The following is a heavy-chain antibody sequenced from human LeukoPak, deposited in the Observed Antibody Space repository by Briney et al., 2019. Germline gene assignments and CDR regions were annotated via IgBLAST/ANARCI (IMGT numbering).Heavy chain of an antibody. CDR3: ATGVVRGYSYGAFDY. Sequence: SETLSLTCTVSGGSISSYYWSWIRQPPGKGLEWIGYIYYSGSTNYNPSLKSRVTISVDTSKNQFSLKLSSVTAADTAVYYCATGVVRGYSYGAFDYWGQGTLVTVSS. D-gene: IGHD5-18*01. J-gene: IGHJ4*02. CDR1: GGSISSYY. CDR2: IYYSGST. V-gene: IGHV4-59*01.